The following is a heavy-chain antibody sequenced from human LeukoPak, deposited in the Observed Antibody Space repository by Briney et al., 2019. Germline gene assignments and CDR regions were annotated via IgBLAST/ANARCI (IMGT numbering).Heavy chain of an antibody. V-gene: IGHV1-2*02. CDR1: VYSFTSFY. CDR3: ARDGEYGTGSYYRGSFDY. Sequence: ASVNVSFKASVYSFTSFYIHWVRQAPGQGLEWMGWIHPRSGDTRYAQKFQGRVTMARDTSISTVYMDLSSLGSDDTAVYYCARDGEYGTGSYYRGSFDYWGQGILVTVSS. D-gene: IGHD3-10*01. CDR2: IHPRSGDT. J-gene: IGHJ4*02.